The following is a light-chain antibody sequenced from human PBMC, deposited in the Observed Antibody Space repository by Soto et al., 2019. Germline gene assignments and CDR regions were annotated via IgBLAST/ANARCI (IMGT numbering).Light chain of an antibody. J-gene: IGKJ1*01. V-gene: IGKV1-5*03. CDR2: EAF. Sequence: DIQMTQSPSTLSSSIGDRVTITCRASQTISSWLAWYQQKPGKAPKLLIYEAFNLESGVPSRFSGSGPGTEFTLTIFSLQPDDFATYYCQQYHSYPWTFGQGTKVAIK. CDR1: QTISSW. CDR3: QQYHSYPWT.